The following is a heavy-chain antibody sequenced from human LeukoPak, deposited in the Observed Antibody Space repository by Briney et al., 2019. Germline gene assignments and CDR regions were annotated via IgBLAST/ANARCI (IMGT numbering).Heavy chain of an antibody. D-gene: IGHD2-15*01. V-gene: IGHV3-53*01. CDR2: IYSGGST. Sequence: GGSLRLSCAASGFTFSSYGMHWVRQAPGKGLEWVSVIYSGGSTYYADSVKGRFTISRDNSKSTLYLQMNSLRAEDTAVYYCARGGGGSSYFDYWGQGTLVTVSS. CDR1: GFTFSSYG. J-gene: IGHJ4*02. CDR3: ARGGGGSSYFDY.